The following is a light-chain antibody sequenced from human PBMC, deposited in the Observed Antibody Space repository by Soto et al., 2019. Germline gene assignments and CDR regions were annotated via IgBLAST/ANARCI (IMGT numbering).Light chain of an antibody. J-gene: IGKJ4*01. CDR2: DAS. V-gene: IGKV1-5*01. CDR3: QQYDNYPLT. Sequence: DIQMTQSPSTLSASVGDRVTSTCRASQIIYNWLAWYQQKPGKAPKFLIYDASNLESGVPSRFSGSASGTEFTLTISSLQPDDFATYYCQQYDNYPLTFGGGTKGDIK. CDR1: QIIYNW.